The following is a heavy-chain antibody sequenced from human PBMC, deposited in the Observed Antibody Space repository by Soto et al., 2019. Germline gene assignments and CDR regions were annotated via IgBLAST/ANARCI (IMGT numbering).Heavy chain of an antibody. CDR2: ISSSSSYI. CDR1: GFTFSSYS. V-gene: IGHV3-21*01. CDR3: ARDRAAVVPAASVDY. Sequence: EVQLVESGGGLVKPGGSLRLSCAASGFTFSSYSMNWVRQAPGKGLEWVSSISSSSSYIYYADSVKGRFTISRDNAKNSLYLQMNSLRAEDTAVYYCARDRAAVVPAASVDYWGQGTLVTVSS. J-gene: IGHJ4*02. D-gene: IGHD2-2*01.